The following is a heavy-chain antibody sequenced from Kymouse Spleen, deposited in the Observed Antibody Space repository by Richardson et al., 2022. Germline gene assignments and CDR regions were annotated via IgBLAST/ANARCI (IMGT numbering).Heavy chain of an antibody. CDR3: AKAQAAREFDY. V-gene: IGHV3-9*01. CDR2: ISWNSGSI. D-gene: IGHD6-13*01,IGHD6-25*01,IGHD6-6*01. J-gene: IGHJ4*02. CDR1: GFTFDDYA. Sequence: EVQLVESGGGLVQPGRSLRLSCAASGFTFDDYAMHWVRQAPGKGLEWVSGISWNSGSIGYADSVKGRFTISRDNAKNSLYLQMNSLRAEDTALYYCAKAQAAREFDYWGQGTLVTVSS.